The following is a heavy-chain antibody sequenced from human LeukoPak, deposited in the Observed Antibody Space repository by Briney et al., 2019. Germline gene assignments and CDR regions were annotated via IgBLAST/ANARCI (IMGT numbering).Heavy chain of an antibody. V-gene: IGHV3-20*04. CDR2: IKWNGGRT. J-gene: IGHJ4*02. CDR3: ASSLMVRGVIIPYYFDY. Sequence: GGSLRLSCAASGFTFDDYGMSWVRQAPGKGLEWVAGIKWNGGRTGYADSVKGRFTISRDNAKNSLYLQMNSLRAEDTALYYCASSLMVRGVIIPYYFDYWGQGTLVTVSS. D-gene: IGHD3-10*01. CDR1: GFTFDDYG.